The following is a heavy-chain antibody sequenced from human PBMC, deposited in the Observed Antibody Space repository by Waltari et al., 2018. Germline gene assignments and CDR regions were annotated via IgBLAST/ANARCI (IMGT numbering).Heavy chain of an antibody. J-gene: IGHJ3*02. CDR2: IYYSGST. CDR1: GGSISRSSYY. Sequence: QLQLQESGPGLVKPSETLSLTCTVSGGSISRSSYYWGWIRQPPGKGLEWIGSIYYSGSTYYNPSLKSRVTISVDTSKNQFSLKLSSVTAADTAVYYCARHKGDAFDIWGQGTMVTVSS. CDR3: ARHKGDAFDI. V-gene: IGHV4-39*01.